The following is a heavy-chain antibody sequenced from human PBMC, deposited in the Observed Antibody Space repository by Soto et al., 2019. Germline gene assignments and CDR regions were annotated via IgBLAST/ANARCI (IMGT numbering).Heavy chain of an antibody. CDR3: ARDPYHYRSRRMQYHYYSGMDV. V-gene: IGHV1-18*01. D-gene: IGHD3-16*01. Sequence: SVNVDCKASGYTLTIYGISWVSQTPGQGLEWMGWISAYNGNTNYAQKLQCRVTMTTDTSTSTAYMELRSLRSDDTAVYYCARDPYHYRSRRMQYHYYSGMDVSGQATTLTVSS. CDR2: ISAYNGNT. J-gene: IGHJ6*01. CDR1: GYTLTIYG.